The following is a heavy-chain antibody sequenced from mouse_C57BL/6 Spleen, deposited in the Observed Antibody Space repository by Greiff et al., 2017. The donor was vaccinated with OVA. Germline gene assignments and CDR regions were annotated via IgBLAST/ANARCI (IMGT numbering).Heavy chain of an antibody. D-gene: IGHD1-1*01. V-gene: IGHV1-69*01. Sequence: QVQLQQSGAELVMPGASMKLSCKASGYTFTSYWMHWVKQRPGQGLEWIGEIDPSDSYTNYNQKFKGKSTLTVDKSSSTAYMQLSSLTSEDSAVYYCARPHYYGSSPWFAYWGQGTLVTVSA. CDR1: GYTFTSYW. CDR2: IDPSDSYT. J-gene: IGHJ3*01. CDR3: ARPHYYGSSPWFAY.